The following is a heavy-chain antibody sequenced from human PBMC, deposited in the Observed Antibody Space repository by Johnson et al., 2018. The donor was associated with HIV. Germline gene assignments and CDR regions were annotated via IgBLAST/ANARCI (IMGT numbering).Heavy chain of an antibody. CDR2: ISSSGSTM. CDR3: ARNGLIPAAKGVAFDI. CDR1: GFTVSSNY. Sequence: QVQLVESGGGLVQPGGSLRLSCAASGFTVSSNYMSWIRQAPGKGLEWVSYISSSGSTMYYADSVKGRFTISRDNAKNSLYLQMNSLRAEDTAVYYCARNGLIPAAKGVAFDIWGHGTTVTVSS. V-gene: IGHV3-11*01. J-gene: IGHJ3*02. D-gene: IGHD2-2*01.